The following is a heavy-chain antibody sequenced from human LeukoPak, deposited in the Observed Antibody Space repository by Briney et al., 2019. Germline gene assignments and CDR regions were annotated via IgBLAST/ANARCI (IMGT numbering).Heavy chain of an antibody. D-gene: IGHD6-19*01. CDR3: ERDRGWPDDAFNI. CDR1: GGSISCGDYY. CDR2: IFYSGNT. V-gene: IGHV4-30-4*01. Sequence: SETLSLTCTVSGGSISCGDYYWSWTRQPPGKGLKGIGYIFYSGNTYYNPSVKSRVPISVDTSTNRFSLKLSSVTAAATAVYYCERDRGWPDDAFNIWGQGTLVTVSS. J-gene: IGHJ3*02.